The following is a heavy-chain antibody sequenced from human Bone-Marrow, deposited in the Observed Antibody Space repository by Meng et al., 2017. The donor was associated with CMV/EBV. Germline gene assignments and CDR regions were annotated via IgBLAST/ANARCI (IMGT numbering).Heavy chain of an antibody. CDR2: IKQDGSEK. J-gene: IGHJ4*02. D-gene: IGHD1-26*01. CDR1: GFTFSSYW. CDR3: ASLEAIGWDLFDY. V-gene: IGHV3-7*01. Sequence: GESLKISCAASGFTFSSYWMSWVRQAPGKGLEWVANIKQDGSEKYYVDSVKGRFTISRDNAKNSLYLQMNSLRAEDTAVYYCASLEAIGWDLFDYWGQGTLVTVSS.